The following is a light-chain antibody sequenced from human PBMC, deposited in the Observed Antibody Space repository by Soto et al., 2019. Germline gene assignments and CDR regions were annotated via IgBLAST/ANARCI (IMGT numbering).Light chain of an antibody. CDR3: QSSDSSLSRV. J-gene: IGLJ1*01. Sequence: QSVLTQPPSVSGAPGQRVTISCTGSSSNFGTTFDVQWYQQLPGTAPKLLIYGNTNRPSGVPDRFSASKSGTSASLAITGLQADDEADYYCQSSDSSLSRVFGTGTTVTVL. CDR1: SSNFGTTFD. CDR2: GNT. V-gene: IGLV1-40*01.